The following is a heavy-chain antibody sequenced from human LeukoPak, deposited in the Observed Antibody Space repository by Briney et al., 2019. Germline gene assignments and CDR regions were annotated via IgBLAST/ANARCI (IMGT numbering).Heavy chain of an antibody. V-gene: IGHV4-59*01. J-gene: IGHJ4*02. Sequence: SETLSLTCTVSGGSISSYYWSWIRQPPGKGLEWIGYIYYSGSTNYNPSLKSQVTISIDTSKNQFSLKLSSVNAADTAVYYCARGGSSGWVDYWGQGTLVTVSS. CDR2: IYYSGST. CDR1: GGSISSYY. D-gene: IGHD6-19*01. CDR3: ARGGSSGWVDY.